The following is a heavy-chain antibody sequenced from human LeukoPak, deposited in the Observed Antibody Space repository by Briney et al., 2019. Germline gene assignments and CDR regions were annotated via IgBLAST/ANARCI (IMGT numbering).Heavy chain of an antibody. Sequence: GGSLRLSCAASGFTFSNYAMSWVRQAPGKGLEWVSAISGSDDSTYYADSVKGRSTISRDNSKNTLYLQMNSLRAEDTAVYYCAKGTSSSWYMVANWFDPWGQGTLVTVSS. CDR3: AKGTSSSWYMVANWFDP. D-gene: IGHD6-13*01. J-gene: IGHJ5*02. CDR2: ISGSDDST. CDR1: GFTFSNYA. V-gene: IGHV3-23*01.